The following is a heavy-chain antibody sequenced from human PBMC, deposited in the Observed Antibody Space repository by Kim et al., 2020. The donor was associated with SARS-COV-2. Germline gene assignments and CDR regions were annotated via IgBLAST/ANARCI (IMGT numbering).Heavy chain of an antibody. J-gene: IGHJ5*02. CDR2: ITDYNGET. Sequence: ASVKVSCKSSGYSFTNYGVSWVRQAPGQGLEWMGWITDYNGETHYAQQFQGRFTMTTDTSTATAYMDLRSLRSDDTAVYYCARVSRPYSSKWDWLDAWGQGTLVTVSS. CDR3: ARVSRPYSSKWDWLDA. V-gene: IGHV1-18*01. D-gene: IGHD6-13*01. CDR1: GYSFTNYG.